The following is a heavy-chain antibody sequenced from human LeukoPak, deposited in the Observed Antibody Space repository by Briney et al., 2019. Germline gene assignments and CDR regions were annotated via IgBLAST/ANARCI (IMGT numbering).Heavy chain of an antibody. CDR2: IYSGGNT. Sequence: PGGSLRLFCAASGFSVSNTYMSWVRQVPGKGLEWVSIIYSGGNTYYADSVKGRFTISRDNSKNTLYLQMNRLRPEDTAVHYCARGTVTAPDYWGQGTLVTVSS. J-gene: IGHJ4*02. V-gene: IGHV3-53*01. CDR3: ARGTVTAPDY. D-gene: IGHD2-21*02. CDR1: GFSVSNTY.